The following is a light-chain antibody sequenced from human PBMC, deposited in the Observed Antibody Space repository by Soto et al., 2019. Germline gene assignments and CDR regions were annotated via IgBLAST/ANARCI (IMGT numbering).Light chain of an antibody. J-gene: IGKJ1*01. CDR2: GAS. V-gene: IGKV3-11*01. CDR1: QSVSSY. Sequence: EIVLTQSPATLSLSPGERGTLSCRASQSVSSYLAWYQQKPGQAPRLLIYGASTRATGIPARFSGSGSGTDFTLTISSLQPEDFAVYYCQQYGSSLTWTFGQGTKMDIK. CDR3: QQYGSSLTWT.